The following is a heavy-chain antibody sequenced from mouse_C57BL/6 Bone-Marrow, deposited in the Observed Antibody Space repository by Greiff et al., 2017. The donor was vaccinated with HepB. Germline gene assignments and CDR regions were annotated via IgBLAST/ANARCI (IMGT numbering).Heavy chain of an antibody. D-gene: IGHD2-2*01. Sequence: EVKLVESGGGLVKPGGSLKLSCAASGFTFSSYTMSWVRQTPEKRLEWVATISGGGGNTYYPDSVKGRFTISRDNAKNTLYLQMSSLRSEDTALYYCARHGWRSYGYAWYFDVWGTGTTVTVSS. CDR1: GFTFSSYT. J-gene: IGHJ1*03. V-gene: IGHV5-9*01. CDR3: ARHGWRSYGYAWYFDV. CDR2: ISGGGGNT.